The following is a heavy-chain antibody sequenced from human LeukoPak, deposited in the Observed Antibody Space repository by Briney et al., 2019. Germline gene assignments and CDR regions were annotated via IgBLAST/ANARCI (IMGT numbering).Heavy chain of an antibody. D-gene: IGHD2-15*01. CDR1: GFTFSVFW. V-gene: IGHV3-7*01. CDR2: IKQDGSEK. Sequence: GGSLRLSCAASGFTFSVFWMSWVRQAPGKGLEWVANIKQDGSEKYYVDSVKGRFTISRDNDNNSMYLQINSLRAEETAVYYCARYHGGYFAYWGQGTLLTVSS. CDR3: ARYHGGYFAY. J-gene: IGHJ4*02.